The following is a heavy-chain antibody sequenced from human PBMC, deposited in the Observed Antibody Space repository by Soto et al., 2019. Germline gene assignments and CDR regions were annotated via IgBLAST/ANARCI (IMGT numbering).Heavy chain of an antibody. CDR3: ARQANYYDSSGPPG. J-gene: IGHJ4*02. Sequence: SETLSLTCTVSGGSISSYYWSWIRQPPGKGLEWIGYIYYSGSTNYNPSLKSRVTISVDTSKNQFSLKLSSVTAADTAVYYCARQANYYDSSGPPGWGQGTLVTVSS. CDR2: IYYSGST. V-gene: IGHV4-59*08. CDR1: GGSISSYY. D-gene: IGHD3-22*01.